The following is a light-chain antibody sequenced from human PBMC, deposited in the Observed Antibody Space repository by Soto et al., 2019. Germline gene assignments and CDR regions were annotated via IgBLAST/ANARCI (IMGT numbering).Light chain of an antibody. V-gene: IGLV2-8*01. CDR3: ASYAASNNLV. Sequence: QSVLSQPPSASGYPGQSVTISCTGTSTDVGGYNYVSWYQQHPGKAPKLTIYEVNQRPSGVPDRFSGSKSGNTASLTFSGFQAYDEGDSYCASYAASNNLVFGGGTKLTVL. CDR2: EVN. J-gene: IGLJ2*01. CDR1: STDVGGYNY.